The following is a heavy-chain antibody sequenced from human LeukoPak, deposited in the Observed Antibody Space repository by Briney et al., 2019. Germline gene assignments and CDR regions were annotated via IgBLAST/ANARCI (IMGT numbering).Heavy chain of an antibody. Sequence: GGSLRLSCVASGFTFNNYGMTWVRQAPGKGLEWLANIKQDGSEKTYVDSVKGRFTIFRDNARNLLYLQMNSLRAEDTAVYYCAREGFYYFDFWGQGTLVTVSS. CDR1: GFTFNNYG. CDR3: AREGFYYFDF. J-gene: IGHJ4*01. V-gene: IGHV3-7*01. CDR2: IKQDGSEK.